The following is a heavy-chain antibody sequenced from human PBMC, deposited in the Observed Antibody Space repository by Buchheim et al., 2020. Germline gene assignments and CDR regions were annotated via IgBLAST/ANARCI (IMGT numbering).Heavy chain of an antibody. D-gene: IGHD5-12*01. V-gene: IGHV5-51*03. CDR1: GYRFSTYW. J-gene: IGHJ4*02. CDR3: AAGYSGYANDF. CDR2: IYPDDSDT. Sequence: DVQLVQSGAEVQKPGESLKISCQGSGYRFSTYWIAWVRQMPGKGLEWMGIIYPDDSDTRYSPSFRGQVTISVDKSINTAYLQWSSLAASDTAIYFCAAGYSGYANDFWGQGTL.